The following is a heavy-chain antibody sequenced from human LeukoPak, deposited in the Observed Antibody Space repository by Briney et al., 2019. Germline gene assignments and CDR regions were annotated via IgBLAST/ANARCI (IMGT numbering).Heavy chain of an antibody. CDR1: GGSLSSGGYS. D-gene: IGHD6-13*01. CDR3: ARAIAAAGLLYFY. CDR2: IYHSGST. J-gene: IGHJ4*02. Sequence: SEALSHTRVVTGGSLSSGGYSWRWLRQPPGKGLEWIGYIYHSGSTYYNPSLSSRVTISVDRSKNQFSLKLSSVTAADTAVYYCARAIAAAGLLYFYWGQGTLVTVSS. V-gene: IGHV4-30-2*01.